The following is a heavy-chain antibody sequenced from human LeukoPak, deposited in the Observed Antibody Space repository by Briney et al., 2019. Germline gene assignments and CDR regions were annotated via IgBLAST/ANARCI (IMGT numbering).Heavy chain of an antibody. D-gene: IGHD3-3*02. CDR3: ARAFYPGYYSYMAV. V-gene: IGHV4-59*01. CDR1: GGSISTYY. J-gene: IGHJ6*03. CDR2: IYYSGST. Sequence: PSETLSLTCTVSGGSISTYYWSWIRQPPGKGLEWIGYIYYSGSTNYNPSLKSRVTISVDTSKNQFSLKLSSVTAADTAVYYCARAFYPGYYSYMAVWGKGTTVTVSS.